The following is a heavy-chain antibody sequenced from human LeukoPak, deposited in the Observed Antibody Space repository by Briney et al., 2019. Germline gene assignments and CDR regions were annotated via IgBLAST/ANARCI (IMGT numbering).Heavy chain of an antibody. Sequence: ASVKVSCKASGGTFSSYAISWVRQAPGQGLEWMGWINPNSGGTNYAQKFQGWVTMTRDTSISTAYMELSRLRSDDTAVYYCARGGGYYFDYWGQGTLVTVSS. V-gene: IGHV1-2*04. CDR3: ARGGGYYFDY. J-gene: IGHJ4*02. CDR1: GGTFSSYA. CDR2: INPNSGGT.